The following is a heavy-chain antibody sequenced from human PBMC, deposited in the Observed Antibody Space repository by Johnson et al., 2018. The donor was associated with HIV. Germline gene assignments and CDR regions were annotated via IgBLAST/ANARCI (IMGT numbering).Heavy chain of an antibody. D-gene: IGHD3-10*01. CDR1: GFTFSSYG. Sequence: VHLVESGGGVVLPGRSLRLSCAASGFTFSSYGTHWVRQAPGKGLAWVAGIWYDGSNNYYADSVKGRFTISRDNAKNSLYLKMNSLRADDTAVYYCAKVQGYGGDDAFDIGGQGTMVTVSA. CDR2: IWYDGSNN. J-gene: IGHJ3*02. CDR3: AKVQGYGGDDAFDI. V-gene: IGHV3-33*03.